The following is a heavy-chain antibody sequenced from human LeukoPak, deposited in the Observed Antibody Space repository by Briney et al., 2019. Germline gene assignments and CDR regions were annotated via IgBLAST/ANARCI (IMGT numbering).Heavy chain of an antibody. J-gene: IGHJ4*02. V-gene: IGHV4-59*01. CDR3: ARGYRSSWNYFDN. CDR1: GGSISDYC. Sequence: PSETLSLTCTVSGGSISDYCWSWIRQPPGKGLEWLGYVSDSGSTKYTPSLKSRVTISVDTSKHQFCLKLSSVTAADTAVYFCARGYRSSWNYFDNRGQRTLV. D-gene: IGHD6-13*01. CDR2: VSDSGST.